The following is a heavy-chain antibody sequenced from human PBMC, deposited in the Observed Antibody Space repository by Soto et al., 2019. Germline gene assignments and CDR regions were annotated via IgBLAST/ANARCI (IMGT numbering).Heavy chain of an antibody. V-gene: IGHV3-30*18. CDR3: AKDLERYCSSTSCYTYFGLDV. J-gene: IGHJ6*02. CDR2: ISYDGSNK. D-gene: IGHD2-2*01. CDR1: GFTFSSYV. Sequence: QVQLVESGGGVVQPGRSLRLSCAASGFTFSSYVMHWVRQAPGKGLEWVAVISYDGSNKYYADSVKGRFTISRDNSKHTLFLQMNSQRPEDTAVYYCAKDLERYCSSTSCYTYFGLDVWGQGTTVTVSS.